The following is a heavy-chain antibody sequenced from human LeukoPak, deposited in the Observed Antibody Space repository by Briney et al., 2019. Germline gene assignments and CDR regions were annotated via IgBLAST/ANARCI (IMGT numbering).Heavy chain of an antibody. CDR1: GFTFSSYG. CDR2: ISYDGSNK. V-gene: IGHV3-30*18. D-gene: IGHD3-22*01. CDR3: AKDDTFYLVYYYDSSGSPLDP. Sequence: PGGSLRLSCAASGFTFSSYGMHWVRQAPGKGLKWVAVISYDGSNKYYADSVKGRFTISRDNSKNTLYLQMNSLRAEDTAVYYCAKDDTFYLVYYYDSSGSPLDPWGQGTLVTVSS. J-gene: IGHJ5*02.